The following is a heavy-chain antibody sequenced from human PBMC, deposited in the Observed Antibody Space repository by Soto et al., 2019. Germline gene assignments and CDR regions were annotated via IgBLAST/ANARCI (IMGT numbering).Heavy chain of an antibody. Sequence: ASVKVSFKTSGYPFSGYSISWVRQAPGQGLELMGWISTYNGNTNTAQKFQGRVTMTTHTSTKTAYMELTSLRFDDTAAYLCARVHRSGWWAFDWWGEGTLVTVSS. V-gene: IGHV1-18*04. CDR3: ARVHRSGWWAFDW. CDR2: ISTYNGNT. CDR1: GYPFSGYS. J-gene: IGHJ4*02. D-gene: IGHD6-25*01.